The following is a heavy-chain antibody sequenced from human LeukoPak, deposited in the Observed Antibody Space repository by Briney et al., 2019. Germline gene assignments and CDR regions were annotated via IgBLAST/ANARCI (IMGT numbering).Heavy chain of an antibody. CDR3: AKDLGTALDY. D-gene: IGHD1-1*01. CDR1: GFTFSSYG. Sequence: PGRSLRLSCAASGFTFSSYGMHWVRQAPGKGLEWVAVISYDGSNKYYADSVKGRFTISRDNSKNTLYLQMNSLRAEDTAVYYCAKDLGTALDYWGQGTLVTVSS. J-gene: IGHJ4*02. V-gene: IGHV3-30*18. CDR2: ISYDGSNK.